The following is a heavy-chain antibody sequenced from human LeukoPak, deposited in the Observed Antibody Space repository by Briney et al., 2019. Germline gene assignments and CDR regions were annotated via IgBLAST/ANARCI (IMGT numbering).Heavy chain of an antibody. CDR2: ISGSGGST. J-gene: IGHJ4*02. D-gene: IGHD3-22*01. CDR1: GFTFSSYA. V-gene: IGHV3-23*01. Sequence: PSGGSLRLSCAASGFTFSSYAMSWVRQAPGKGLEWVSAISGSGGSTYYADSVKGRFTISRDNSKNTLYLEMNSLRAEDTAVYYCAKVSNYDSSGYYYWGQGTLVTVSS. CDR3: AKVSNYDSSGYYY.